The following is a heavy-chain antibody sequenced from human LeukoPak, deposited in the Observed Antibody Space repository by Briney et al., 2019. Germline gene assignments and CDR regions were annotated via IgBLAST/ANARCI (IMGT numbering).Heavy chain of an antibody. CDR1: GFTFSSYA. J-gene: IGHJ4*02. V-gene: IGHV3-23*01. CDR2: IFGSGGST. D-gene: IGHD6-19*01. Sequence: GGSLRLSCAASGFTFSSYAMYWVRQAPGKGLEWVSGIFGSGGSTHYADSVKGRFTISRDNSKNTVYPQMNSLRAEDTAVYYCAKTTTGYSSGRFPGWPVDYWGQGTLVTVSS. CDR3: AKTTTGYSSGRFPGWPVDY.